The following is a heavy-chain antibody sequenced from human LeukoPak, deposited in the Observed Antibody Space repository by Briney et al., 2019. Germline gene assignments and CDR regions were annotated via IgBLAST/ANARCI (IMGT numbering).Heavy chain of an antibody. CDR3: ARDLGVGGSPMDV. D-gene: IGHD3-16*01. J-gene: IGHJ6*03. CDR1: GFTFDDYA. CDR2: ISWNSGSI. V-gene: IGHV3-9*01. Sequence: PGGSLRLSCAASGFTFDDYAMHWVRQAPGKGLEWVSGISWNSGSIGYADSVKGRFTISRDNSKNTLYLQMNSLRAEDTAVYSCARDLGVGGSPMDVWGKGTTVTVSS.